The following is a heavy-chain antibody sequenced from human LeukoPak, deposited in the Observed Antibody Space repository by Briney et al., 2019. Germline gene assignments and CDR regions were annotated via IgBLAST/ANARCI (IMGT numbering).Heavy chain of an antibody. V-gene: IGHV1-46*01. Sequence: GASVKVSCKASGYTFTSYYMHWVRQAPGQGLEWMGIINPSGGSTSYAQKFQGRVTMTRDTSTSTVYMELSSLRSEDTAVYYCARDPKLRYFDWLPTDYYYYMDVWGKGTTVTVSS. CDR2: INPSGGST. D-gene: IGHD3-9*01. J-gene: IGHJ6*03. CDR1: GYTFTSYY. CDR3: ARDPKLRYFDWLPTDYYYYMDV.